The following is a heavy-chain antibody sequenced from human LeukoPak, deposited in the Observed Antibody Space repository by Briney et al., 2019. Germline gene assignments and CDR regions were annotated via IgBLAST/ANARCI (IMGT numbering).Heavy chain of an antibody. D-gene: IGHD3-10*01. J-gene: IGHJ5*02. V-gene: IGHV3-30*02. CDR3: SKDLTANFGGDLDP. CDR2: ISLGGSQK. CDR1: GFTLSNYG. Sequence: PGGCLRLSCAASGFTLSNYGMHSVRQAPGKGLELVALISLGGSQKYYADSVKGRFTISRDNSKSTGYLQMNSLRLEDAAVYYCSKDLTANFGGDLDPWGQGTLVTASS.